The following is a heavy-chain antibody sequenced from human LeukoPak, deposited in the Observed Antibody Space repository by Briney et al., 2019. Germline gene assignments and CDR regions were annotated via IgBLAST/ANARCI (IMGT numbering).Heavy chain of an antibody. J-gene: IGHJ5*02. CDR1: GFTLSSYA. Sequence: GGSLRLSCAASGFTLSSYAMSWVRQAPGKGLEWVSAISGSGGSTYYADSVKGRFTISRDNSKNTLYLQMNSLRAGDTAVYYCAKVPSGTTLKRGVHALVQGTLV. CDR2: ISGSGGST. CDR3: AKVPSGTTLKRGVHA. V-gene: IGHV3-23*01. D-gene: IGHD1-1*01.